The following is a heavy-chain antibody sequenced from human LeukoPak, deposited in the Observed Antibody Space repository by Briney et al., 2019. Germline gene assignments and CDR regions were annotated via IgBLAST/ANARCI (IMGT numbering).Heavy chain of an antibody. Sequence: GASVKVSCKASGYSFTTYGIAWVRQAPGQGLEWLGWISTYIDKTRYAQKLQDRVTLSIDTSTNTAYMELRSLKSDDTAVYYCARSKKAGVGVAGTGYFFDPWGQGTLVTVSS. V-gene: IGHV1-18*01. CDR3: ARSKKAGVGVAGTGYFFDP. D-gene: IGHD6-19*01. CDR1: GYSFTTYG. CDR2: ISTYIDKT. J-gene: IGHJ5*02.